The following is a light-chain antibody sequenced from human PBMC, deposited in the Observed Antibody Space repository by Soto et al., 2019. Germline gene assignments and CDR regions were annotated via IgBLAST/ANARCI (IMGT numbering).Light chain of an antibody. V-gene: IGKV1-5*01. CDR3: QQYNSYSWT. CDR2: DAS. Sequence: SLATVSATIRDRVTITCRASQSISSWLAWYQQKPGKAPKFLIYDASNLESGVPSRFSGSGSGTEFTLAISSLQPDDFATYYCQQYNSYSWTFGQGAKV. J-gene: IGKJ1*01. CDR1: QSISSW.